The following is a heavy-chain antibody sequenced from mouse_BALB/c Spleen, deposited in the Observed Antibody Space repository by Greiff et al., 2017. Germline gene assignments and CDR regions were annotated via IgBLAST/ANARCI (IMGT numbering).Heavy chain of an antibody. Sequence: EVKLVESGAELVRPGALVKLSCKASGFNIKDYYMHWVKQRPEQGLEWIGWIDPENGNTIYDPKFQGKASITADTSSNTAYLQLSSLTSEDTAVYYCARRTTVVERDYWGQGTTLTVSS. D-gene: IGHD1-1*01. J-gene: IGHJ2*01. V-gene: IGHV14-1*02. CDR2: IDPENGNT. CDR1: GFNIKDYY. CDR3: ARRTTVVERDY.